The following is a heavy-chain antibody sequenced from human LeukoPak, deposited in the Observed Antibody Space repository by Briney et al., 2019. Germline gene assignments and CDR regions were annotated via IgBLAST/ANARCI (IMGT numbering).Heavy chain of an antibody. CDR1: GFSFSDYY. J-gene: IGHJ4*02. Sequence: GGSLRLSCAASGFSFSDYYMSWIRQAPGKGLEWVSYISSSSSYTNYADSVKGRFTISTDNAKKSLYLQMNSLRAEDTAVYYCARYDYYDSSGSFDYWGQGTLVTVSS. CDR2: ISSSSSYT. V-gene: IGHV3-11*06. CDR3: ARYDYYDSSGSFDY. D-gene: IGHD3-22*01.